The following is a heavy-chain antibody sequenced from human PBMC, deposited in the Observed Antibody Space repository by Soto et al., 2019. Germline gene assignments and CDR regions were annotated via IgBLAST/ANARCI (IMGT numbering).Heavy chain of an antibody. V-gene: IGHV1-46*01. CDR2: IKTAGGDT. Sequence: ASVKVSCKASGYVFTNYYIHWVRQAPGKGLEWMGIIKTAGGDTNYAQKFRGRVTMTRDTSTSTVYMELSSLTSEDTGVYFCAREEMAHIDYWGQGTLVTVSS. CDR3: AREEMAHIDY. CDR1: GYVFTNYY. J-gene: IGHJ4*02. D-gene: IGHD5-12*01.